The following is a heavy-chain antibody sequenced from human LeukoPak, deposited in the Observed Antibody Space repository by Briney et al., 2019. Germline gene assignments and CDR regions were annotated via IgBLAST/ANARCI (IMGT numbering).Heavy chain of an antibody. J-gene: IGHJ3*02. CDR1: GYSFANYW. V-gene: IGHV5-51*01. D-gene: IGHD2-21*01. CDR2: IYPGDSDT. Sequence: NRGESLKISCKGSGYSFANYWIGWVRQMPGKGLEWMGIIYPGDSDTRYSPSFQGQVTISADKSISTAYLQWSSLKASDTAMYYCARITSGEGGHDAFDIWGQGTMVTVSS. CDR3: ARITSGEGGHDAFDI.